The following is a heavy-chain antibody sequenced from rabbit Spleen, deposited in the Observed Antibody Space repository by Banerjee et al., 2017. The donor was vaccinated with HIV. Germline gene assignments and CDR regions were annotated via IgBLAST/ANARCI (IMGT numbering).Heavy chain of an antibody. Sequence: QEQLEESGGDLVKPEGSLTLTCKASGFSFSDRDVMCWVRQAPGKGLEWIGCIYTGDGSTYYATWAKGRSTISQTSSTTVTLQMTSLTVADTATYFCVRGTDTNGWGLWGQGTLVTVS. J-gene: IGHJ3*01. CDR1: GFSFSDRDV. CDR3: VRGTDTNGWGL. V-gene: IGHV1S45*01. CDR2: IYTGDGST. D-gene: IGHD4-1*01.